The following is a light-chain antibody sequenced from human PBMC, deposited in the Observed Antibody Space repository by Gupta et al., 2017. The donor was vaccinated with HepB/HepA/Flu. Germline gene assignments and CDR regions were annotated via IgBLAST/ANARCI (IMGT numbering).Light chain of an antibody. CDR2: RAS. J-gene: IGKJ4*01. CDR3: HQENSYSIT. V-gene: IGKV1-5*03. Sequence: DIQMTQSPSTLSASVGDRVTITCRASESISDWLAWYQHKPGKAPKLLIYRASTLESGVPSRFSGSGSGTEFTLTISSLQPDDYATYYCHQENSYSITFGGGTKVEMK. CDR1: ESISDW.